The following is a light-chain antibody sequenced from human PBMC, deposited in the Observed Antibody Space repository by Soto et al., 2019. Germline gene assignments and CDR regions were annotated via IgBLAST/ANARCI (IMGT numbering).Light chain of an antibody. CDR3: SSYTSSSALVL. CDR2: DVR. Sequence: QSALTQPASVSGSPGQSITISCTGSSSDVGGYNYVSWYQQHPGKAPKLMIFDVRDRPSAVSNRFSGSKSGNTASLTISGLQAEDEADYYCSSYTSSSALVLFGGGTKLTVL. J-gene: IGLJ2*01. CDR1: SSDVGGYNY. V-gene: IGLV2-14*01.